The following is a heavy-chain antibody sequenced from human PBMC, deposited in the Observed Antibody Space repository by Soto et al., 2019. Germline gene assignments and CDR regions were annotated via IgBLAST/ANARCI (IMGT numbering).Heavy chain of an antibody. CDR1: GGSIDTYY. CDR2: IYYSGST. J-gene: IGHJ6*02. D-gene: IGHD2-15*01. V-gene: IGHV4-59*08. CDR3: ARHLTYCSAGSCYSDFPYYGMDV. Sequence: SETLSLTCTVSGGSIDTYYWSWIRQPPGKGLQWIGYIYYSGSTTYSPSLKSRVTISVDRSKNQFSLKLSSVTAAHTAVYYCARHLTYCSAGSCYSDFPYYGMDVWGQGTTVTVSS.